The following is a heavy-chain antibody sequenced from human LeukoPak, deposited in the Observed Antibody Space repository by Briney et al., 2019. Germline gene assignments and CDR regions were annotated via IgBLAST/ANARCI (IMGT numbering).Heavy chain of an antibody. Sequence: KRGESLKISCKGSGYSFTSYWIGWVRQMPGKGLEWMGIIYPGDSDTRYSPSFQGQVTISADKSISTAYLQWSSLKASDTAMYYCARQILYSSSWYYWFDPWGQGTLVTVSS. V-gene: IGHV5-51*01. CDR3: ARQILYSSSWYYWFDP. D-gene: IGHD6-13*01. CDR2: IYPGDSDT. CDR1: GYSFTSYW. J-gene: IGHJ5*02.